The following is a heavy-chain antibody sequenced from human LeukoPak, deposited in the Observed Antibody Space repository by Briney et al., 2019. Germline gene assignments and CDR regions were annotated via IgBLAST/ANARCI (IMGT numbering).Heavy chain of an antibody. J-gene: IGHJ4*02. CDR1: LGTLRNYA. D-gene: IGHD5-12*01. CDR3: ARGLGTTGGYGFGG. Sequence: SSVKVSYQACLGTLRNYALSWLRQAPGQGLAWMGKIIPIIGIANYAQKFQGIVTITANKSTSTAYMELSSLRSEDTAVYYCARGLGTTGGYGFGGWGQGTLVTVSS. CDR2: IIPIIGIA. V-gene: IGHV1-69*04.